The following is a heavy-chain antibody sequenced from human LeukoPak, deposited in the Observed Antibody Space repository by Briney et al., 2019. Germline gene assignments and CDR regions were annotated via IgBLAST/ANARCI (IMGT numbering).Heavy chain of an antibody. V-gene: IGHV3-7*01. CDR2: IKQDGSEK. D-gene: IGHD6-13*01. J-gene: IGHJ4*02. CDR1: GFTFSSYW. Sequence: GGSLRLSCAASGFTFSSYWMSWVRQAPGKGLEWVANIKQDGSEKYYVDSVKGRFTIPRDNAKNSLYLQMNSLRAEDTAVYYCARAGSSSRAYYFDYWGQGTLVTVSS. CDR3: ARAGSSSRAYYFDY.